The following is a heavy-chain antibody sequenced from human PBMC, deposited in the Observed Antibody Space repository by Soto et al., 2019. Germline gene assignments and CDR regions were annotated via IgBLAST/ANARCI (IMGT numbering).Heavy chain of an antibody. V-gene: IGHV5-51*01. CDR3: ARRGDSSGFIDY. D-gene: IGHD3-22*01. J-gene: IGHJ4*02. Sequence: GESLKVSCKVSGYIFTSYWINWVRQMPGKGLEWMGIIYPGDSDTRYNPSFQGQITISADKSINTAYLQWSSLKASDTAVYYCARRGDSSGFIDYWGQGTLVTVSS. CDR1: GYIFTSYW. CDR2: IYPGDSDT.